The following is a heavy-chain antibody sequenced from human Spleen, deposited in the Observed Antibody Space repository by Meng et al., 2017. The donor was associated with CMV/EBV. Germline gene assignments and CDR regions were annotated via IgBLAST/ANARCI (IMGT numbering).Heavy chain of an antibody. CDR3: ASGSSGYYFDY. CDR2: LSASNGNT. Sequence: SCSASGYTFTGSGLRWVRQAPGQGLAWMGWLSASNGNTSYAQKLQGRVTMTTDTSTSTAYMELRSLRSDDTAVYYCASGSSGYYFDYWGQGTLVTVSS. CDR1: GYTFTGSG. D-gene: IGHD3-22*01. V-gene: IGHV1-18*01. J-gene: IGHJ4*02.